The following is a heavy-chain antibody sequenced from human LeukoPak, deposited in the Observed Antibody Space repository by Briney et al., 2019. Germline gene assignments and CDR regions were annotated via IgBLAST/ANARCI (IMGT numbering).Heavy chain of an antibody. CDR1: GGSISSYY. CDR3: ARGGIVATIPDFDY. CDR2: IYYSGST. J-gene: IGHJ4*02. V-gene: IGHV4-59*01. Sequence: SETLSLTCTVSGGSISSYYWSWIRQPPGKGLVWIGYIYYSGSTNYNPSLKSRVTISVDTSKNQFSLKLSSVTAADTAVYYCARGGIVATIPDFDYWGQGTLVTVSS. D-gene: IGHD5-12*01.